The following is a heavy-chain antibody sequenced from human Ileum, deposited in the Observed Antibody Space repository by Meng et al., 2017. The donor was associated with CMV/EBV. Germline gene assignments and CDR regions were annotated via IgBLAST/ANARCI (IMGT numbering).Heavy chain of an antibody. CDR2: IYSGGST. D-gene: IGHD3-3*01. J-gene: IGHJ6*02. V-gene: IGHV3-53*01. Sequence: GESLKISCAASGFSFTIYAMTWVRQAPGKGLEWVSVIYSGGSTYYADSVKGRFTISRDNSKNTLYLQMNSLRAEDTAVYYCASGGGDFWSGYSYGMDVWGQGTTVTVSS. CDR1: GFSFTIYA. CDR3: ASGGGDFWSGYSYGMDV.